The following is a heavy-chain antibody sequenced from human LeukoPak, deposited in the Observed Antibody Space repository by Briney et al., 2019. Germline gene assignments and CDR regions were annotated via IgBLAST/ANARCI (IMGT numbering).Heavy chain of an antibody. Sequence: SETLSLTCAVYGGSFSGYYWSWIRQPPGKRLEWIGEIKHSGSTYYNPSLKSRVTISVDTSKNQFSLKLSSVTAADTAVYYCARGPNYGDYVGAIYFDYWGQGTLVTVSS. V-gene: IGHV4-34*01. CDR1: GGSFSGYY. CDR2: IKHSGST. J-gene: IGHJ4*02. D-gene: IGHD4-17*01. CDR3: ARGPNYGDYVGAIYFDY.